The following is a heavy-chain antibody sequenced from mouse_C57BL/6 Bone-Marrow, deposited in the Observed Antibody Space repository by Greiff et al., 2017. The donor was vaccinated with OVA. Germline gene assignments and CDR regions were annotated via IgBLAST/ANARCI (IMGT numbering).Heavy chain of an antibody. J-gene: IGHJ4*01. CDR2: IYPGSGST. CDR3: ARRGWLLRRAMDY. D-gene: IGHD2-3*01. V-gene: IGHV1-55*01. CDR1: GYTFTSYW. Sequence: QVQLQPGAELVKPGASVKMSCKASGYTFTSYWITWVKQRPGQGLEWIGDIYPGSGSTNYNEKFKSKATLTVDTSSSTAYMQLSSLTSEDSAVYYCARRGWLLRRAMDYWGQGTSVTVSS.